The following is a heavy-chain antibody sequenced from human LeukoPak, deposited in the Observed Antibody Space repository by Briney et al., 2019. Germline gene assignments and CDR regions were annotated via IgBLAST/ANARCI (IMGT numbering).Heavy chain of an antibody. CDR2: ISSSSTYI. CDR3: ASQYTSSRIFDD. Sequence: GGSLRLSCAASGFTFSAFSMNWVRQAPGKGLEWVSSISSSSTYIYYADSVKGRFTVSRDNAKNSLYLQMNSLRAEDTAVYFCASQYTSSRIFDDWGQGTLVTVSS. CDR1: GFTFSAFS. J-gene: IGHJ4*02. V-gene: IGHV3-21*01. D-gene: IGHD6-13*01.